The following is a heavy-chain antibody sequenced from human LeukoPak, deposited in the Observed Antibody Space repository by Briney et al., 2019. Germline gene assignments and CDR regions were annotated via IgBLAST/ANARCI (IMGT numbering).Heavy chain of an antibody. Sequence: GGSLRLSCTASGFTFSSYEMNWVRQAPGKGLEWVSYISYSGSATTYGDSVKGRFTIFRDNTKNSFYLQMNSLRAEDTAVYYCAKDRTAGYDGLVDYWGQGTLVTVSS. V-gene: IGHV3-48*03. CDR3: AKDRTAGYDGLVDY. CDR1: GFTFSSYE. J-gene: IGHJ4*02. CDR2: ISYSGSAT. D-gene: IGHD5-12*01.